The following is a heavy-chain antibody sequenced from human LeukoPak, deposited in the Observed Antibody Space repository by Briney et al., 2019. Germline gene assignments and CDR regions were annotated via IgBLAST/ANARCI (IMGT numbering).Heavy chain of an antibody. J-gene: IGHJ4*02. V-gene: IGHV3-48*02. CDR2: TSSSSGTI. CDR1: GFTFSFNS. D-gene: IGHD1-26*01. Sequence: PGGSLRLSCAASGFTFSFNSMNWVRQAPGKGLEWVSYTSSSSGTIHYADSVKGRFTISRDNAKNSLYLQMNSLRDEDTAVYYCARAWELDSWGQGTLVTVSS. CDR3: ARAWELDS.